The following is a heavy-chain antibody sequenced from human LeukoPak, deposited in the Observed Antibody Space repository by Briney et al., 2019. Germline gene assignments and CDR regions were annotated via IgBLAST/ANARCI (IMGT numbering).Heavy chain of an antibody. CDR1: GFTFSSYS. V-gene: IGHV3-21*01. J-gene: IGHJ4*02. D-gene: IGHD3-22*01. CDR3: ARDSEPYDSSGYYYPYYFDY. Sequence: GGSLRLSCAASGFTFSSYSMNWVRQAPGKGLEWVSSISSSSSHIYYADSVKGRFTISRDNAKNSLYLQMNSLRAEDTAVYYCARDSEPYDSSGYYYPYYFDYWGQGTLVTVSS. CDR2: ISSSSSHI.